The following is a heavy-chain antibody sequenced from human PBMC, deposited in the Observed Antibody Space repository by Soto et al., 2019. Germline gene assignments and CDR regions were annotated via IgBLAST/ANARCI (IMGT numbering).Heavy chain of an antibody. CDR2: ISAYNGNT. D-gene: IGHD1-26*01. J-gene: IGHJ4*02. CDR3: ARDSGSYPHFFDY. V-gene: IGHV1-18*01. Sequence: QAPGQGLEWMGWISAYNGNTNYAQKLQGRVTMTTDTSTSTAYMELRSLRTDDTAVYYCARDSGSYPHFFDYWGQGTLVTVSS.